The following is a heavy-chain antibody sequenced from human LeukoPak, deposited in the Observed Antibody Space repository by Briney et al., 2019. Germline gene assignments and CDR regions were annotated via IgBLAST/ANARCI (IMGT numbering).Heavy chain of an antibody. CDR1: GFTFSSYA. Sequence: GGSLRLSCAASGFTFSSYAMHWVRQAPGKGLEWVAVISYDGSNKYYADSVKGRFTISRDNSKNTLYLQMNSLRAEDTAVYYCARDGYYGSGSYYDYWGQGTLVTVSS. J-gene: IGHJ4*02. V-gene: IGHV3-30-3*01. D-gene: IGHD3-10*01. CDR2: ISYDGSNK. CDR3: ARDGYYGSGSYYDY.